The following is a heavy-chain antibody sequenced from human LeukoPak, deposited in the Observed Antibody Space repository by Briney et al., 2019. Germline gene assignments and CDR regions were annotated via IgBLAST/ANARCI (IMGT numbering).Heavy chain of an antibody. CDR3: AREVFLGSGYYSPLFDY. Sequence: GGSLRLSCAASGFTFSSYGMHWVRQAPGKGLEWVAVIWYDGSNKYYADSVKGRFTISRDNSKNTLYLQMNSLRAEDTAVYYCAREVFLGSGYYSPLFDYWGQGTLVTVSS. V-gene: IGHV3-33*01. CDR1: GFTFSSYG. CDR2: IWYDGSNK. D-gene: IGHD3-22*01. J-gene: IGHJ4*02.